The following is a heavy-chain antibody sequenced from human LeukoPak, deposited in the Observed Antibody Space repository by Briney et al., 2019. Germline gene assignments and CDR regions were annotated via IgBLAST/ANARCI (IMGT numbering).Heavy chain of an antibody. Sequence: ASVKVSCKASGGTFGSYAISWVRQAPGQGLEWMGRIIPIFGIANYAQKFQGRVTITADKSTSTAYMELSSLRSEDTAVYYCARVVTPHDAFDIWGQGTMVTVSS. CDR1: GGTFGSYA. D-gene: IGHD5-18*01. CDR3: ARVVTPHDAFDI. J-gene: IGHJ3*02. V-gene: IGHV1-69*04. CDR2: IIPIFGIA.